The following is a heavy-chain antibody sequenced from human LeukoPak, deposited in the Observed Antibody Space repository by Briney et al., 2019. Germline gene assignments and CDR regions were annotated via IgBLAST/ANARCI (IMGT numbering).Heavy chain of an antibody. CDR2: IYTSGGT. D-gene: IGHD6-19*01. V-gene: IGHV4-61*02. J-gene: IGHJ4*02. CDR3: ARASSAWYWFY. CDR1: GGSISSGSYY. Sequence: SQTLSLTCTVSGGSISSGSYYWSWIRQPAGKGLEWIGRIYTSGGTNYNPSLKSRVTISVDTSKNQFSLKLSSVTAADTAVYYCARASSAWYWFYWGQGTLVTVSS.